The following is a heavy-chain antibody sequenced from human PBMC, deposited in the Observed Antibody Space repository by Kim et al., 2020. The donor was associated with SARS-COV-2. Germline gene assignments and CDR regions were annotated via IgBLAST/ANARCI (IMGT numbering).Heavy chain of an antibody. CDR1: GFTFTSSA. Sequence: SVKVSCKASGFTFTSSAVQWVRQARGQRLEWIGWIVVGSGNTNYAQKFQERVTITRDMSTSTAYMELSSLRSEDTAVYYCAAVATTKYGDYYYYGMDVWGQGTTVTVSS. J-gene: IGHJ6*02. D-gene: IGHD5-12*01. V-gene: IGHV1-58*01. CDR3: AAVATTKYGDYYYYGMDV. CDR2: IVVGSGNT.